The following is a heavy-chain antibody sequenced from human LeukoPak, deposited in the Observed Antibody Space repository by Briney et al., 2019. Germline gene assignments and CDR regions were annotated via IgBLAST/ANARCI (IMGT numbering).Heavy chain of an antibody. Sequence: GRSLRLSCAASGFTFSSYGMHWVRQAPGKGLEWVAVIWYDGSNKYYADSVKGRFTISRDNSKNTLYLQMNSLRAEDTAVYYCAKVEMATTAYYFDYWGQGTLVTVSS. V-gene: IGHV3-33*06. J-gene: IGHJ4*02. CDR1: GFTFSSYG. CDR3: AKVEMATTAYYFDY. D-gene: IGHD5-24*01. CDR2: IWYDGSNK.